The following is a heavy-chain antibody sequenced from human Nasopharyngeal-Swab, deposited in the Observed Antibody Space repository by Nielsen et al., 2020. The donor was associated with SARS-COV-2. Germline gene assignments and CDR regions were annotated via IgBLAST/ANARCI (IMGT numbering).Heavy chain of an antibody. CDR2: ISSSGSTI. J-gene: IGHJ6*03. D-gene: IGHD3-3*01. V-gene: IGHV3-11*04. Sequence: WIRQPPGKGPERVSYISSSGSTIYYADSVKGRFTISRDNAKNSLYLQMNSLRAEDTAVYYCARVFGDFWSGYYIDRYYYYYMDVWGKGTTVTVSS. CDR3: ARVFGDFWSGYYIDRYYYYYMDV.